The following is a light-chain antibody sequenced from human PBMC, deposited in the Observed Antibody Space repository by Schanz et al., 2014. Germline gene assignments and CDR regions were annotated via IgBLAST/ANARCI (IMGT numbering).Light chain of an antibody. V-gene: IGKV3-11*01. Sequence: EIVLTQSPATLSLSPGERATLSCRASQSVDISLAWYQHKPGQSPRVLIYDASKRATGIPARFSGSGSGTDFTLTISRLEPDDFATYYCQHYNSYPFTFGQGTKLEIK. CDR3: QHYNSYPFT. CDR2: DAS. J-gene: IGKJ2*01. CDR1: QSVDIS.